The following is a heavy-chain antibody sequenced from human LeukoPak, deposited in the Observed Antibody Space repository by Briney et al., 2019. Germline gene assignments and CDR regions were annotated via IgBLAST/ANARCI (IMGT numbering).Heavy chain of an antibody. J-gene: IGHJ3*02. CDR1: GGSISSGSYY. CDR3: ARVVGTFDI. Sequence: SETLSLTCTVSGGSISSGSYYWSWIRQPAGKGLEWIGRIYTSGSTNYNPSLKSRVTISVDTSKNQFSLKLSSVTAADTAVYYCARVVGTFDIWGQGTMVTVSS. CDR2: IYTSGST. V-gene: IGHV4-61*02. D-gene: IGHD3-10*01.